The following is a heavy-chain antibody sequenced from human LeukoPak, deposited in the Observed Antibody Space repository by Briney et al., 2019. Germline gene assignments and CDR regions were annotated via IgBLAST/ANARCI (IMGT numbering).Heavy chain of an antibody. CDR1: GFTFSSYG. V-gene: IGHV3-33*01. J-gene: IGHJ6*02. D-gene: IGHD3-3*01. Sequence: GGSLRLSCAASGFTFSSYGMHWVRQAPGKGLEWVAVIWYDGSNKYYADSVKGRFTISRDNSRNTLYLQMNSLRAEDTAVYYCARDGAIFGVVMALYYYYGMDVWGQGTTVTVSS. CDR3: ARDGAIFGVVMALYYYYGMDV. CDR2: IWYDGSNK.